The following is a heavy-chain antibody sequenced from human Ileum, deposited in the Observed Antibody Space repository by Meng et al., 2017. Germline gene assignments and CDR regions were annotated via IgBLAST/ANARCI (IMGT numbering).Heavy chain of an antibody. J-gene: IGHJ4*02. V-gene: IGHV3-30*01. CDR1: GFTFRNYV. Sequence: QVQRVESGGGVVPPRPSLRLSCAASGFTFRNYVMHWVRQAPGKGPEWAAVISDDGSKKYHADSVKGRFTISRDNSKNTLYLQMDSLRVEDTALSYCAKAGSISWYNYWGQGTLVTVSS. D-gene: IGHD2-2*01. CDR2: ISDDGSKK. CDR3: AKAGSISWYNY.